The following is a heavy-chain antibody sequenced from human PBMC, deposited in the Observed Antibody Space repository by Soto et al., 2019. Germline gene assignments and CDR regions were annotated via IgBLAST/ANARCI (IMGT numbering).Heavy chain of an antibody. V-gene: IGHV4-30-4*01. CDR3: ARDRSNSPDYFDY. D-gene: IGHD6-6*01. CDR2: IYYNGRT. Sequence: TLSLTCTVPGGSISSDDYYWSWIRQPPGKGLEWIGYIYYNGRTDYNPSLKSRVIISIDTSKNQFSLNLNSVSAADTAVYYCARDRSNSPDYFDYWGQGTLVTVSS. CDR1: GGSISSDDYY. J-gene: IGHJ4*02.